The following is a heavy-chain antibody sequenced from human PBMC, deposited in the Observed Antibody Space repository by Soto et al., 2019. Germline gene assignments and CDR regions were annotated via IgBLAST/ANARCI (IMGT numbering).Heavy chain of an antibody. V-gene: IGHV3-21*06. CDR1: GFTFSSYS. J-gene: IGHJ5*02. D-gene: IGHD3-3*01. Sequence: EVQLVESGGGLVKPGGSLRLSCVASGFTFSSYSMNWVRQAPGKGLEWVSSITGSSGNVHYADSVRGRFTISRDNTKNSLYLQMNSLRAEDSAVYYCAKDPNYDFWSGYSGSGWFDPWGQGTLVTVSS. CDR2: ITGSSGNV. CDR3: AKDPNYDFWSGYSGSGWFDP.